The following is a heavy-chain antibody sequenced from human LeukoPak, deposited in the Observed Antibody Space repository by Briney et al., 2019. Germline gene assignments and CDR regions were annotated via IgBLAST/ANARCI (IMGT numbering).Heavy chain of an antibody. CDR2: IYYSGDT. V-gene: IGHV4-31*02. CDR1: GGSISSGDYY. Sequence: PSQTLSLTCTVSGGSISSGDYYWSWISQHPGKGLEWIGYIYYSGDTYYNPSLKSRVTISVNTSKNQFSLKLSSVTAADTAVYYCARAPRDTNSWYYFDYWGQGTLVSVSS. CDR3: ARAPRDTNSWYYFDY. J-gene: IGHJ4*02. D-gene: IGHD5-18*01.